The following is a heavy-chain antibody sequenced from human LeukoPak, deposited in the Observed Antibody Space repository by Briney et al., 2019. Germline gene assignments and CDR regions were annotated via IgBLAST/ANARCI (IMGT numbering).Heavy chain of an antibody. V-gene: IGHV3-74*01. CDR2: INSDGSST. Sequence: PGGSLRLSCAASGFTFSSYWMHWVRQAPGKGLVWVSRINSDGSSTSYADSVKGRFTISRDNAKNTLYLQMNSLRAEDTAVYYCARNSRTVDTAMRMTYWGQGTLVTVSS. J-gene: IGHJ4*02. CDR3: ARNSRTVDTAMRMTY. D-gene: IGHD5-18*01. CDR1: GFTFSSYW.